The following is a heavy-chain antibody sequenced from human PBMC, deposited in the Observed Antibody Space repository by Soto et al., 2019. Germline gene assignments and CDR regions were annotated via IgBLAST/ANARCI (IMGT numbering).Heavy chain of an antibody. CDR1: GGTFSTFG. V-gene: IGHV1-69*13. D-gene: IGHD1-1*01. CDR2: IIPFFGTA. CDR3: AKSATTDAGHKYYFVF. Sequence: SVKVSSEASGGTFSTFGISWVRQAPGQELEWMGGIIPFFGTARYSQKFEDRITITADETTNTVYMDLRSLTSEDTAIYYCAKSATTDAGHKYYFVFCGQGALVTVST. J-gene: IGHJ4*02.